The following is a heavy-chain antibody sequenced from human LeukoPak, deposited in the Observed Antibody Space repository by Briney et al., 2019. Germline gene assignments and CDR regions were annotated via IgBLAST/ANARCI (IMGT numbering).Heavy chain of an antibody. D-gene: IGHD6-13*01. Sequence: GGSLRLSCAASGFTVSRKYMSWVRQAPGKGLEWVSSISSSSSYIYYADSVKGRFTISRDNAKNSLYLQMNSLRAEDTAVYYCARTAIAAAGTALGYWGQGTLVTVSS. V-gene: IGHV3-21*01. CDR2: ISSSSSYI. CDR1: GFTVSRKY. J-gene: IGHJ4*02. CDR3: ARTAIAAAGTALGY.